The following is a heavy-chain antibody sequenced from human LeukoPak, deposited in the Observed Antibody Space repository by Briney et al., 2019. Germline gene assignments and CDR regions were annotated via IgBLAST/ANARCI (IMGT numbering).Heavy chain of an antibody. Sequence: PSETLSLTCTVSGGSISSYYWSWIRQPPGKGLEWIGYIYYSGSTNYNPSLKSRVTISVGTSKNQFSLKLSSVTAADTAVYYCARGAYYDSSGYYYWVFDYWGQGTLVTVSS. CDR3: ARGAYYDSSGYYYWVFDY. CDR2: IYYSGST. D-gene: IGHD3-22*01. V-gene: IGHV4-59*01. J-gene: IGHJ4*02. CDR1: GGSISSYY.